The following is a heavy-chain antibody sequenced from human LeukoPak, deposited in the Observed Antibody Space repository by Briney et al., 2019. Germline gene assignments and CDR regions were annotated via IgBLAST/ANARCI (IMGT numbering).Heavy chain of an antibody. CDR2: IYSGGNT. Sequence: GGSLRLSCTVSGFTVSSNSWSWVRQAPGKGLEWVSFIYSGGNTHYSDSVKGRFTISRDNSKNTLYLQMNSLRAEDTAVYYCAKDTGYYYGSGSLFDYWGQGTLVTVSS. J-gene: IGHJ4*02. D-gene: IGHD3-10*01. CDR3: AKDTGYYYGSGSLFDY. CDR1: GFTVSSNS. V-gene: IGHV3-53*05.